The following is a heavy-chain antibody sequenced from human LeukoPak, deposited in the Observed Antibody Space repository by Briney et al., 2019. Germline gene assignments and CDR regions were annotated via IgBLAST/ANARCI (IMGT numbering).Heavy chain of an antibody. J-gene: IGHJ4*02. Sequence: ASVKVSCKASGYTFTSYYMHWVRQAPGQGLEWMGIINPSGGSTSYAQKFQGRVTMTRDMSTSTVYMELSSLRSEDTAVYYCARDQGPDDFWSGYSDYWGQGTLVTASS. CDR3: ARDQGPDDFWSGYSDY. D-gene: IGHD3-3*01. V-gene: IGHV1-46*01. CDR1: GYTFTSYY. CDR2: INPSGGST.